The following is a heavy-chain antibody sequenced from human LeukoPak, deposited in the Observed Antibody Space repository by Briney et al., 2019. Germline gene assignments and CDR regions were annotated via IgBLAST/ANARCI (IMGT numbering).Heavy chain of an antibody. CDR1: GFTFSSYS. V-gene: IGHV3-48*02. D-gene: IGHD2-15*01. CDR3: ARDRIQDIVVVVAEGLGY. J-gene: IGHJ4*02. CDR2: ISSSSSTI. Sequence: HPGGSLRLSCAASGFTFSSYSMNWVRQAPGKGLEWVSYISSSSSTIYYADSVKGRFTISRDNAKNSLYLQMNSLRDEDTAVYYCARDRIQDIVVVVAEGLGYWGQGTLVTVSS.